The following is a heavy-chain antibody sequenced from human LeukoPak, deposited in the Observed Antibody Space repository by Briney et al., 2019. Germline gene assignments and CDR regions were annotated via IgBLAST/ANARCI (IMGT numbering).Heavy chain of an antibody. CDR3: ARGRIAVANNWFDP. CDR1: GYTFTVYY. D-gene: IGHD6-19*01. Sequence: ASVKVSCKASGYTFTVYYIHWVRQAPGQGLEWMRGIIPIFGTANYAQKFQGRVTITTDESTSTAYMELSSLRSEDTAVYYCARGRIAVANNWFDPWGQGTLVTASS. CDR2: IIPIFGTA. V-gene: IGHV1-69*05. J-gene: IGHJ5*02.